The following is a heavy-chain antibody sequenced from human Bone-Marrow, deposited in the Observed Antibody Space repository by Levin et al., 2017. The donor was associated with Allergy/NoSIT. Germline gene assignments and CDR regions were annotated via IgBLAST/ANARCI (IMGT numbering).Heavy chain of an antibody. CDR3: AKDLAALTYADILTGNDSPDF. V-gene: IGHV3-30*18. D-gene: IGHD3-9*01. CDR2: LSYDGKIK. J-gene: IGHJ3*01. Sequence: SGGSLRLSCAASRFTFRSYGMHWVRQAPGKGLEWVAILSYDGKIKLYEASVEGRFTISRDNSNNTLFLQMRSLRAEDTAIYYCAKDLAALTYADILTGNDSPDFWGRGTVVTVSS. CDR1: RFTFRSYG.